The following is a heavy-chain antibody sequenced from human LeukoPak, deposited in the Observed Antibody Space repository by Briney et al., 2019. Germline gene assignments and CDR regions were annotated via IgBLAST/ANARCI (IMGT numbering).Heavy chain of an antibody. V-gene: IGHV4-59*01. CDR3: ARDRCGGDCYSRWFDP. Sequence: SETLSLTCTVSGGSINNYYWSWVRQPPGAGLEWLAYIYYTGSTNYNPSLKSRVTISVDTSKNQFSLKLSSVTAADTAVYYCARDRCGGDCYSRWFDPWGQGTLVTVSS. CDR2: IYYTGST. D-gene: IGHD2-21*02. J-gene: IGHJ5*02. CDR1: GGSINNYY.